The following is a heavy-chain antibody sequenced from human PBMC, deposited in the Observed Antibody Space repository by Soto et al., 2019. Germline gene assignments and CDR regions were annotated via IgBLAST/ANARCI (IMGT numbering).Heavy chain of an antibody. CDR3: ARALGTYYYDSSGYLDY. D-gene: IGHD3-22*01. V-gene: IGHV1-69*13. CDR2: IIPIFGTA. CDR1: GGTFSSYA. Sequence: SVKVSCKASGGTFSSYAISWVRQAPGQGLEWMGGIIPIFGTANYAQKFQGRVTITADESTSTAYMELSSLRSEDTAVYYCARALGTYYYDSSGYLDYWGQGTLVTVSS. J-gene: IGHJ4*02.